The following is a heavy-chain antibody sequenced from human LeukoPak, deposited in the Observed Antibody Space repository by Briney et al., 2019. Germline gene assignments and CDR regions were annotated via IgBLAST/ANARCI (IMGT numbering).Heavy chain of an antibody. J-gene: IGHJ4*02. CDR2: ISGSGGST. CDR3: AKGTFWSGYYADYFDY. Sequence: GGSLRLSCAASGFTFSSYAMSWVRQAPGKGLEWVSAISGSGGSTYYADSVKGRFTISRDNSKNTLYLQMNSLRAEDTAVYYCAKGTFWSGYYADYFDYRGQGTLVTVSS. CDR1: GFTFSSYA. D-gene: IGHD3-3*01. V-gene: IGHV3-23*01.